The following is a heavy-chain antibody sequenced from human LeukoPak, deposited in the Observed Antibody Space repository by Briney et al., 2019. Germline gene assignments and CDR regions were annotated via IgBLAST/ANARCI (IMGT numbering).Heavy chain of an antibody. CDR2: ISYDGSNK. D-gene: IGHD6-13*01. V-gene: IGHV3-30*04. J-gene: IGHJ4*02. Sequence: GGSLRLSCAASGFTFSSYAMHWVRQAPGKGLEWVAVISYDGSNKYYADPVKGRFTISRDNSKNTLYLQMNSLRAEDTAVYYCARGRRQQLVNFDYWGQGTLVTVSS. CDR1: GFTFSSYA. CDR3: ARGRRQQLVNFDY.